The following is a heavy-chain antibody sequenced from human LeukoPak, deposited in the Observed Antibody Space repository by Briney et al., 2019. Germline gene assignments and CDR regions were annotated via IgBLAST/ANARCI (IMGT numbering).Heavy chain of an antibody. Sequence: GGSLRLSCAASGFTFSTYAMHWVRQAPGKGLEWVAVISYDGNNKYYADSVKGRFTISRDNSKNTLYLQMNSLRAEGTAVYYCARGGDSNIWYYYFDYWGQGTLVTVSS. CDR3: ARGGDSNIWYYYFDY. D-gene: IGHD6-13*01. CDR2: ISYDGNNK. J-gene: IGHJ4*02. V-gene: IGHV3-30-3*01. CDR1: GFTFSTYA.